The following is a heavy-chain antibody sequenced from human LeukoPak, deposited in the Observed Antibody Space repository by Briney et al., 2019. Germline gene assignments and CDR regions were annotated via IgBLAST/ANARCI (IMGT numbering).Heavy chain of an antibody. Sequence: PSETLSLTCTVSGVSISSYYWSWIRQPPGKGLECIGYISYSGSTNYNPSLKSRVTISVDTSKNQFSLKLTSLTAADTAVYYCAREEFLHEIDSSGYFVYWGQGTLVTVSS. CDR2: ISYSGST. J-gene: IGHJ4*02. CDR1: GVSISSYY. D-gene: IGHD3-22*01. CDR3: AREEFLHEIDSSGYFVY. V-gene: IGHV4-59*12.